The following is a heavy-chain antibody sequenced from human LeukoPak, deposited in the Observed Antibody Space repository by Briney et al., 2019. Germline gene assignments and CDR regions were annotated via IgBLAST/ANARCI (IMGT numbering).Heavy chain of an antibody. CDR1: GFTFSSYA. Sequence: PGGSLRFSCAASGFTFSSYAMHWVRQAPGKGLEWVAVISYDGSNKYYADSVKGRFTISRDNSKNTLYLQMNSLRAEDTAVYYCARGGPRQTFDPWGQGTLVTVSS. J-gene: IGHJ5*02. CDR2: ISYDGSNK. CDR3: ARGGPRQTFDP. V-gene: IGHV3-30*04.